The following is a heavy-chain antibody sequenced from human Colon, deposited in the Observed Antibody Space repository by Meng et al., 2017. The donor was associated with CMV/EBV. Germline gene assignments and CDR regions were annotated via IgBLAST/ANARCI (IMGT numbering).Heavy chain of an antibody. J-gene: IGHJ4*02. CDR3: ARDFGGGDDY. V-gene: IGHV3-74*01. CDR2: FNRYENLI. D-gene: IGHD3-10*01. Sequence: LSCSASGFTFCNYWVHWVRQAQGKGLEWVSRFNRYENLIEYAGSVRGRFTVSRDSARDTVYLQMHSLRFEDTAVYHCARDFGGGDDYWGQGTLVTVSS. CDR1: GFTFCNYW.